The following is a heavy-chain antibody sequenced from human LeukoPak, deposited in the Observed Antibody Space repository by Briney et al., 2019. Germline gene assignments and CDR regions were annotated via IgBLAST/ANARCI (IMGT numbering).Heavy chain of an antibody. V-gene: IGHV1-2*02. CDR1: GYTFTGYY. D-gene: IGHD3-3*01. Sequence: ASVKVSCKASGYTFTGYYMHWVQQAPGQGLEWMGWINPNSGGTNYAQKFQGRVTMTRDTSISTAYMELSRLRSDDTAVYYCASGVYDFWSGYPNPYYYYGMDVWGQGTTVTVSS. J-gene: IGHJ6*02. CDR3: ASGVYDFWSGYPNPYYYYGMDV. CDR2: INPNSGGT.